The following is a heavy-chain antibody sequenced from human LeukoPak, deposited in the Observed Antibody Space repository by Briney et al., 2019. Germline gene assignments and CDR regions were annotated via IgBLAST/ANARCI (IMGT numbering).Heavy chain of an antibody. Sequence: GGSLRLSCAASGFTFSSYAMHWVRQAPGKGLEWVAVISYDGSNKYYADSVKGRFTISRDNSKNTLYLQMNSLRAEDTAVYYCTRGSIAYYYMDVWGKGTTVTISS. CDR1: GFTFSSYA. CDR2: ISYDGSNK. CDR3: TRGSIAYYYMDV. V-gene: IGHV3-30*04. J-gene: IGHJ6*03. D-gene: IGHD3-22*01.